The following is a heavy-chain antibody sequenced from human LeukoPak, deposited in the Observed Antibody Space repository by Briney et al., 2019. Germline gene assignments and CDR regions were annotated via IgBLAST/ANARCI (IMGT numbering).Heavy chain of an antibody. CDR1: GYSISSGYY. CDR3: ARGRSPYYDFWSGYSHYFDY. V-gene: IGHV4-38-2*01. J-gene: IGHJ4*02. CDR2: INHSGST. D-gene: IGHD3-3*01. Sequence: SETLSLTCAVSGYSISSGYYWGWIRQPPGKGLEWIGEINHSGSTNYNPSLKSRVTISVDTSKNQFSLKLSSVTAADTAVYYCARGRSPYYDFWSGYSHYFDYWGQGTLVTVSS.